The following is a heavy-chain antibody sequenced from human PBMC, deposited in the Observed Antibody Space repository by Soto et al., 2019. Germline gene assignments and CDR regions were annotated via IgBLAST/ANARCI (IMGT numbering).Heavy chain of an antibody. J-gene: IGHJ4*02. CDR3: ARISTYNSFDF. D-gene: IGHD1-1*01. CDR1: GGSVSSHY. Sequence: SETLSLTCTVSGGSVSSHYWTWIRQSPGKGLEWIGFIFYSGTTSYNPSLKSRVTISIDRSKQQFSLRLTSVTAADTAVYYCARISTYNSFDFWGPGTLVTVAS. CDR2: IFYSGTT. V-gene: IGHV4-59*02.